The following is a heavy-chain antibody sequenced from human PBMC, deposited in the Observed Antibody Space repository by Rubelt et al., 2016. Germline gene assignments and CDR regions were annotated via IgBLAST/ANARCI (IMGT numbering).Heavy chain of an antibody. CDR1: GGSISSYY. Sequence: QVQLQESGPGLVKPSETLSLTCTVSGGSISSYYWSWIRQHAGKGLEWIGRIYSSGPTNYNPALTSRVTMSVATSNNQFSLQRSAVTAADTAVYYCARESGGGYYYYYNGMDVWGQGTTVTVSS. CDR2: IYSSGPT. J-gene: IGHJ6*02. CDR3: ARESGGGYYYYYNGMDV. D-gene: IGHD4-23*01. V-gene: IGHV4-4*07.